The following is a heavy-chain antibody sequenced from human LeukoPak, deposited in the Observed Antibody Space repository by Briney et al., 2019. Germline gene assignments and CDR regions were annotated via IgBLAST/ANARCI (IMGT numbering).Heavy chain of an antibody. V-gene: IGHV3-53*01. CDR3: ARGSCSGGNCYAPGY. CDR2: IYSGGST. D-gene: IGHD2-15*01. CDR1: GFTFSSNY. J-gene: IGHJ4*02. Sequence: PGGSLRLSCAASGFTFSSNYMSWVRQAPGKGLEWVSVIYSGGSTYYADSVKGRFTISRDNSKNTLYLQMNSLRAEDTAVYYCARGSCSGGNCYAPGYWGQGTLVTVSS.